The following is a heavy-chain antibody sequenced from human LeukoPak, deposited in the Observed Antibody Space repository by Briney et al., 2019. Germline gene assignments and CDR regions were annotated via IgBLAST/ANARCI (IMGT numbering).Heavy chain of an antibody. D-gene: IGHD5-18*01. CDR1: GGSISSYY. CDR2: IYYSGST. Sequence: KPSETLSLTCTVSGGSISSYYWSWIRQPPGKGLEWIGYIYYSGSTNYNPSLKSRVTISVDTSKNQFSLKLSSVIAADTAVYYCARDRYEYSYGFLYNWFDPWGQGTLVTVSS. CDR3: ARDRYEYSYGFLYNWFDP. V-gene: IGHV4-59*01. J-gene: IGHJ5*02.